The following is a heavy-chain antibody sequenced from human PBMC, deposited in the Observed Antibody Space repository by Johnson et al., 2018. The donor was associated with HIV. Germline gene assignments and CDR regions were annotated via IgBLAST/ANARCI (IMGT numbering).Heavy chain of an antibody. V-gene: IGHV3-30*03. D-gene: IGHD6-6*01. CDR2: ISYDGSNK. J-gene: IGHJ3*02. Sequence: VHLVESGGGLVKPGGSLRLSCAASGFTFSSYGMNWVRQAPVKGLEWVAVISYDGSNKYYADSVKGRFTISRDNAKNSLYLQMNSLRAEDTALYFCARDGRGEQLVDQGDAFDIWGQGTMVTVSS. CDR1: GFTFSSYG. CDR3: ARDGRGEQLVDQGDAFDI.